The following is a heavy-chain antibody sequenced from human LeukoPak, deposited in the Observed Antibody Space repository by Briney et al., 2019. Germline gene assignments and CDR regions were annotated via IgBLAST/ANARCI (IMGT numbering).Heavy chain of an antibody. V-gene: IGHV3-9*03. Sequence: PGGSLRLSCAASGFTFDDYAMHWVRQAPGKGLELVSGISWNSGSIGYADSVKGRFTISRDNAKNSLYLQMNSLRAEDMALYYCAKAAGSSGFNDAFDIWGQGTMVTVSS. J-gene: IGHJ3*02. CDR3: AKAAGSSGFNDAFDI. CDR2: ISWNSGSI. D-gene: IGHD6-19*01. CDR1: GFTFDDYA.